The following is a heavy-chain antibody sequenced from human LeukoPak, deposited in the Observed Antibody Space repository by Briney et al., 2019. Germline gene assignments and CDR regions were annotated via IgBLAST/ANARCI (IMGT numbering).Heavy chain of an antibody. CDR2: IYYRGNT. Sequence: SETLSLTCTVSGGSISTYYWSWIRQPPGKGLEWIGYIYYRGNTNYNPSLQSRVSISVDTSKNQFSLKLTSVTAADTAVYYCARSEMDCSSTSCYVAEYFQHWGQGTLVTVSS. D-gene: IGHD2-2*01. J-gene: IGHJ1*01. CDR3: ARSEMDCSSTSCYVAEYFQH. CDR1: GGSISTYY. V-gene: IGHV4-59*08.